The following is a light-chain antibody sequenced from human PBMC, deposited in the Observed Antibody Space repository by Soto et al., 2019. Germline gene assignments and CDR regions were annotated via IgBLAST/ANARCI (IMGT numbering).Light chain of an antibody. J-gene: IGKJ1*01. CDR3: QQYGSSPPT. V-gene: IGKV3-20*01. CDR1: QSVTSNY. CDR2: GAS. Sequence: VLTQSPGTLSLSPGERATLSCRASQSVTSNYLAWYQQKPGQAPRLLIYGASSRATGIPDRFSGSGSGTDFTLTISSLEPEDFAVYYCQQYGSSPPTFGQGTKVEIK.